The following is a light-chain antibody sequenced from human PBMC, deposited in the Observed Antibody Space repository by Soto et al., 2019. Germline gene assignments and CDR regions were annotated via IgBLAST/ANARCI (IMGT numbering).Light chain of an antibody. CDR1: QSISSRY. CDR2: GSS. V-gene: IGKV3-20*01. Sequence: EVVLTQSPGTLSLSPGERATLSCRASQSISSRYLAWYQQKPGQAPRLLIYGSSSRATGIPDRFSGSGSGTDFTITISRLEPEDFAVYYCQQYGSSPLFAFGPGTKVDIK. CDR3: QQYGSSPLFA. J-gene: IGKJ3*01.